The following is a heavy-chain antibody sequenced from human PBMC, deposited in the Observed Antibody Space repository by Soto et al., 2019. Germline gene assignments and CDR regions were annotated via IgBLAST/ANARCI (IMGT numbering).Heavy chain of an antibody. V-gene: IGHV3-48*01. D-gene: IGHD3-3*01. J-gene: IGHJ6*02. CDR3: ARDRYSYYDFWSGSLPYYYYGMDV. CDR2: MSSSSRTI. Sequence: GGSLRLSCAASGFTFSSYSMNWVRQAPGKGLEWVSYMSSSSRTIYYADSVKGRFTISRDNAKNSLYLQMNSLRAEDTAVYYCARDRYSYYDFWSGSLPYYYYGMDVWGQGTTVTVSS. CDR1: GFTFSSYS.